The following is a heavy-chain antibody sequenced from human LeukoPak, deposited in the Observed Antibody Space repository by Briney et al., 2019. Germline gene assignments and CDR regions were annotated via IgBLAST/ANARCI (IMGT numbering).Heavy chain of an antibody. CDR1: GFTFSSYS. V-gene: IGHV3-48*02. CDR2: ISSSSSTI. J-gene: IGHJ3*02. D-gene: IGHD3-22*01. CDR3: ARDGEGDYYYDSSGPI. Sequence: GGSLRLSCAASGFTFSSYSMTWVRQAPGKGLEWVSYISSSSSTIYYADSVKGRFTISRDNAKNSLYLQMNSLRDEDTAVYYCARDGEGDYYYDSSGPIWGQGTMVTVSS.